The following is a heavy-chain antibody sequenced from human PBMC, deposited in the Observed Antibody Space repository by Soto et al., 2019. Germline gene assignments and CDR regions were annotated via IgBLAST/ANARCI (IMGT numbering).Heavy chain of an antibody. D-gene: IGHD6-19*01. CDR2: IYGGGTT. V-gene: IGHV3-53*01. Sequence: EVQLVESGGGLIQPGGSLRLSCAASGFSVSSKYMTWVRQAPGKGLEWVSVIYGGGTTYYADSVKGRFTISRDNSKNTLYLQMNSLRAEDTVVYYCVQTTGWPGFDFWGQGTLVIVSS. J-gene: IGHJ4*02. CDR3: VQTTGWPGFDF. CDR1: GFSVSSKY.